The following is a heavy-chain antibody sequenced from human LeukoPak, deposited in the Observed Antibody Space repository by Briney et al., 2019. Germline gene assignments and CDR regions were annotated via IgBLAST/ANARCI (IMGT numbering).Heavy chain of an antibody. CDR3: ARHGYTASHYFLDF. Sequence: SETLSLTCTVSSGSINGYYWGWVRQPAGRGLEWIGRIYTTGKTDYNLSLKSRLTMSVDTSKRQFSLNLTSVTAADTAIYFCARHGYTASHYFLDFWSQGTLVTVSS. CDR2: IYTTGKT. D-gene: IGHD3-16*01. CDR1: SGSINGYY. V-gene: IGHV4-4*07. J-gene: IGHJ4*02.